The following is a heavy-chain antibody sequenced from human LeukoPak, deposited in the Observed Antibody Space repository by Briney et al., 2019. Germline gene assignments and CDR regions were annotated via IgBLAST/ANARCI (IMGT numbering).Heavy chain of an antibody. D-gene: IGHD1-26*01. J-gene: IGHJ4*02. CDR2: IHHSGIT. V-gene: IGHV4-4*02. CDR3: ARDIGWQLLY. CDR1: GDSVTRSDW. Sequence: SETLSLTCAVSGDSVTRSDWWSWVRQPSGKGLEWIGEIHHSGITNYSPSLKSRVTISLDKSKNQFSLKLSSVTAADTAVYYCARDIGWQLLYWGQGTLVTVSS.